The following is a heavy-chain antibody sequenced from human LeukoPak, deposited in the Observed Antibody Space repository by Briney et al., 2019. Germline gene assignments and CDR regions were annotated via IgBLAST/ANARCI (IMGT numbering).Heavy chain of an antibody. CDR2: IYSGGST. Sequence: PGGSLRLSRAASGFTVSSNYMSWVRQAPGKGLEWVSVIYSGGSTYYADSVKGRFTISRDNSKNTLYLQMNSLRAEDTAVYYCARALYYLDAFDIWGQGTMVTVSS. V-gene: IGHV3-53*01. J-gene: IGHJ3*02. CDR1: GFTVSSNY. D-gene: IGHD3-10*01. CDR3: ARALYYLDAFDI.